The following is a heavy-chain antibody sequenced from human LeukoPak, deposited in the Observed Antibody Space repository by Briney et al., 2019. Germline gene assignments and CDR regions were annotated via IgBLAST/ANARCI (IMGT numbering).Heavy chain of an antibody. V-gene: IGHV4-59*01. D-gene: IGHD1-1*01. CDR1: GGSITTYY. CDR2: INYSGST. Sequence: SETLSLTCTVSGGSITTYYWTWIREPPGKGLEWIGYINYSGSTNYNPSLKSRVTISVDTSKNQFSLKLSSVTAADTAVYYCARAQLNLLVDFGMDVWGQGTTVTVSS. CDR3: ARAQLNLLVDFGMDV. J-gene: IGHJ6*02.